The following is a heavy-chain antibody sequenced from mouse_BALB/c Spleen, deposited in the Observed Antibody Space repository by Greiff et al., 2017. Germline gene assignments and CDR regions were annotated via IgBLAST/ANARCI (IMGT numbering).Heavy chain of an antibody. J-gene: IGHJ4*01. V-gene: IGHV3-6*02. CDR3: ARTYYGYNYYAMDY. D-gene: IGHD2-9*01. Sequence: ESGPGLVKPSQSLSLTCSVTGYSITSGYYWNWIRQFPGNKLEWMGYISYDGSNNYNPSLKNRISITRDTSKNQFFLKLNSVTTEDTATYYCARTYYGYNYYAMDYWGQGTSVTVSS. CDR2: ISYDGSN. CDR1: GYSITSGYY.